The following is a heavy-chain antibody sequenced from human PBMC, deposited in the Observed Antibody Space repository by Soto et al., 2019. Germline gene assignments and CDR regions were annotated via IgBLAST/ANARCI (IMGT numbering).Heavy chain of an antibody. J-gene: IGHJ4*02. Sequence: QAQLAQSGAEAKRPGTSVKVSRKVSGYTFTNYFHWIRQAPGQGREWMGWMKPNDGDTEYARKFQGRGTLTRDTSITTAYMELSSLTADDTSVYYCARENWSYVDWGQGTLVTVSS. CDR1: GYTFTNY. V-gene: IGHV1-2*02. CDR3: ARENWSYVD. CDR2: MKPNDGDT. D-gene: IGHD1-26*01.